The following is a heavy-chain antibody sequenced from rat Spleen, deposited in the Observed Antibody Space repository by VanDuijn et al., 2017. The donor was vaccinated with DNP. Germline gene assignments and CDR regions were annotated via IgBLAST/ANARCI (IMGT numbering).Heavy chain of an antibody. J-gene: IGHJ3*01. V-gene: IGHV2S8*01. Sequence: QVQLKESGPGLVQPSRTLSLTCTVSGFSLTSYGIIWVRQPPGKSLEWIAAVSTIGNTYYNSALKSRLSISRDTSKNQVFLKMNSLQTEDTAFYFCTREGTALFACWGQGTLVTVSS. CDR1: GFSLTSYG. D-gene: IGHD1-11*01. CDR3: TREGTALFAC. CDR2: VSTIGNT.